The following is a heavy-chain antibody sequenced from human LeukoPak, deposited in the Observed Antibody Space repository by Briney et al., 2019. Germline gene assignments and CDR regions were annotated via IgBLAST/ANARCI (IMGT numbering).Heavy chain of an antibody. J-gene: IGHJ5*02. D-gene: IGHD3-22*01. Sequence: QPGGSLRLSCAPSGFTFSHYWMHWVRQTPGKGLMWVSRIFSEGSITSYGSTTGYADSVKGRFTVSSDNAKNTMFLQMNNLRPEDTAVYHCERGGIGSLDLWGQGILVCFSS. V-gene: IGHV3-74*01. CDR2: ITSYGSTT. CDR3: ERGGIGSLDL. CDR1: GFTFSHYW.